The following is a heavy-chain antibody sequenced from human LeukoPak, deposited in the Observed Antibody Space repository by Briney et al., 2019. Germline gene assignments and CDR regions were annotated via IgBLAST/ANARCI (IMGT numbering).Heavy chain of an antibody. CDR2: ITSSSSSM. Sequence: GGSLRLSCAASGFTFSSYSMNWVRQAPGKGLEWISYITSSSSSMYYADSVKGRFTISRDNAKNSLYLQMNSLRAEDTAEYYCARVIGSYGDSAYWGQGTLVTVSS. V-gene: IGHV3-48*04. CDR3: ARVIGSYGDSAY. CDR1: GFTFSSYS. D-gene: IGHD4-17*01. J-gene: IGHJ4*02.